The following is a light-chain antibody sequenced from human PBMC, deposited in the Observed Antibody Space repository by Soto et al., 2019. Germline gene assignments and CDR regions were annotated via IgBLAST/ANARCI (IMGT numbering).Light chain of an antibody. V-gene: IGLV4-69*01. CDR1: SGHSSYA. Sequence: QSVLTQSPSASASLGASVKLTCTLSSGHSSYAIAWHQQHPEKGPRYLMKLNSDGSHTKGDGIPDRFSGSSSGAERYLTISSLQSEDEADYYCQTWGTGTQGVFGTGTKVTVL. CDR3: QTWGTGTQGV. J-gene: IGLJ1*01. CDR2: LNSDGSH.